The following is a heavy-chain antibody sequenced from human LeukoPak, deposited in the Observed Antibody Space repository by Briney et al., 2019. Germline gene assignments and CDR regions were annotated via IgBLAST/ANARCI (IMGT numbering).Heavy chain of an antibody. CDR2: IYYSGST. Sequence: SETLSLTCTVCGGSISSYYWSWIRQPPGKGLEWIGYIYYSGSTNYNPSLKSRVTISVDTSKNQFSLKLSSVTAADTAVYYCARGSPIELFLFDYWGQGTLVTVSS. V-gene: IGHV4-59*01. CDR3: ARGSPIELFLFDY. CDR1: GGSISSYY. D-gene: IGHD3-10*01. J-gene: IGHJ4*02.